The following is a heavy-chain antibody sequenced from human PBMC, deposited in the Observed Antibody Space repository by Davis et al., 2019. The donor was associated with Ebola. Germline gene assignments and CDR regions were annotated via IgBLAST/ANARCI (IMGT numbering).Heavy chain of an antibody. J-gene: IGHJ6*02. CDR1: GASISSFY. CDR3: ARGARHNCRGESCSTLSYYYGLDV. V-gene: IGHV4-59*01. CDR2: TYNSGRT. D-gene: IGHD2-15*01. Sequence: PSETLSLTCTVSGASISSFYWNWIRQPPGKALEWIRTTYNSGRTNHNPSLMNRVAISVDASRNQFSLNLTSVTAAATAVYYCARGARHNCRGESCSTLSYYYGLDVWGQGTTVTVSS.